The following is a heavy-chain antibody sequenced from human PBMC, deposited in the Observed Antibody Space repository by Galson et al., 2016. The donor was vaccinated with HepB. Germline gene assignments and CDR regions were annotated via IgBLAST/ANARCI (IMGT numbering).Heavy chain of an antibody. CDR1: GFTFSSYW. CDR2: IKQDGSEK. J-gene: IGHJ4*02. CDR3: AREGSGGFDY. V-gene: IGHV3-7*01. Sequence: SLRLSCAASGFTFSSYWVSWVRQAPGKGLEWVANIKQDGSEKSYVDSVKGRFTISRDNAKNSLYLQMNSRRVEDTAVYYCAREGSGGFDYWGQGTLVTVSS. D-gene: IGHD4-23*01.